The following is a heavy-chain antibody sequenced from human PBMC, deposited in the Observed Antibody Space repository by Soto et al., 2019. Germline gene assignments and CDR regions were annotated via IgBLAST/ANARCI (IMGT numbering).Heavy chain of an antibody. CDR2: ISGSGGST. CDR3: AKGASSYGYNSYYGMDV. V-gene: IGHV3-23*01. J-gene: IGHJ6*02. Sequence: GGSLRLSCAASGFTFSSYAMSWVRQAPGKGLEWVSAISGSGGSTYYADSVKGRFTISRDNSKNTLYLQMNSLRAEDTAVYYCAKGASSYGYNSYYGMDVWGQGTTVTVSS. CDR1: GFTFSSYA. D-gene: IGHD5-18*01.